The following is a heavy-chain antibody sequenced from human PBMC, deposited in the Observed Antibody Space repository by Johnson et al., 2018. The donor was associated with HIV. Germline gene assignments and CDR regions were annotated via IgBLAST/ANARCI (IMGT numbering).Heavy chain of an antibody. CDR2: ISFDGNLK. CDR3: ARGAGYNFWSGYYAGRNAFDI. D-gene: IGHD3-3*01. V-gene: IGHV3-33*08. J-gene: IGHJ3*02. CDR1: GLSFSNFG. Sequence: QVQLVESGGGVVQPGKSLTLSCVASGLSFSNFGIHWVRQAPGKGPEWVAVISFDGNLKKYADSVKGRFTISRENAKNSLYLQMNSLRAGDTAVYYCARGAGYNFWSGYYAGRNAFDIWGQGTMVTVSS.